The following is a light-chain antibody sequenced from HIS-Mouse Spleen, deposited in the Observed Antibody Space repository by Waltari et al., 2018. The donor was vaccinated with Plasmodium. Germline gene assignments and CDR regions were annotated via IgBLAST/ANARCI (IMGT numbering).Light chain of an antibody. V-gene: IGLV1-51*01. CDR3: GTWDSSLSAGVV. CDR2: DNN. Sequence: QSVLTQPPSVSAAPGPKVTISCSGSRPNIGHNYVSWSQQLPRTAPTLLIYDNNKRPSGIPDRFSGSKSGTSATLGITGLQTGDEADYYCGTWDSSLSAGVVFGGGTKLTVL. CDR1: RPNIGHNY. J-gene: IGLJ2*01.